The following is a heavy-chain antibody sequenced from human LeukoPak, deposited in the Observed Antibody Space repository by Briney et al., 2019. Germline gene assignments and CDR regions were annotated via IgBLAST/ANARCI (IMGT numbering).Heavy chain of an antibody. CDR2: IYHSGNT. CDR3: ARETPESLFDY. D-gene: IGHD1-14*01. J-gene: IGHJ4*02. CDR1: GGTISSYY. V-gene: IGHV4-59*01. Sequence: PSETLSLTCTVSGGTISSYYWSWIRQPPGKGLEWIGYIYHSGNTNYNPSLKRGVTIAVDTSKDQFSLRLSSVTAADTAMYYCARETPESLFDYWGQGIQVTVSS.